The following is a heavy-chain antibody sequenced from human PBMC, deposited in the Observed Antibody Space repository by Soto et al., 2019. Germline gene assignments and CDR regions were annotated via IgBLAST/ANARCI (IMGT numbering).Heavy chain of an antibody. Sequence: QVQLVESGGGLVKPGGSPRLSCAVSGFIFSDYYMTWIRQAPGKGLEWVSYISSGGSFTSYADSVKGRFTISRDSANHSLYLHMNSLRAEDTAVYYCARIRRSMSSLGFDYWGQGTLVTVSS. CDR1: GFIFSDYY. CDR3: ARIRRSMSSLGFDY. CDR2: ISSGGSFT. V-gene: IGHV3-11*05. J-gene: IGHJ4*02.